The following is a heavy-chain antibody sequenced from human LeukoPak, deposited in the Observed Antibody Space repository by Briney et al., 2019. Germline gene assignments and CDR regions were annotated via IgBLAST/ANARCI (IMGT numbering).Heavy chain of an antibody. V-gene: IGHV3-20*04. CDR1: GFTFDDYG. J-gene: IGHJ4*02. Sequence: GGSLRLSCAGSGFTFDDYGMSWVRQAPGKGLEWVSGINWNGGSTGYADSVKGRFTISRDNAKNSLYLQMNSLRPEDTALYYCARGVGGAPKREPVGYWGQETLVTVSS. CDR2: INWNGGST. D-gene: IGHD2-15*01. CDR3: ARGVGGAPKREPVGY.